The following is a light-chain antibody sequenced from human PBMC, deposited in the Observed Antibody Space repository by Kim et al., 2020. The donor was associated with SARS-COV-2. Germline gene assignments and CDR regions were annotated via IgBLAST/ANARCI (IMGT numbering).Light chain of an antibody. Sequence: RATINCKSSQRLSYNSDKNDPLAWYQQKPGQHPKLLIYWASTRESGGPDRLSGSGSGRDVSLTISSLQAEDVASYYCQQYYTTPLTFGGGTKLEI. CDR1: QRLSYNSDKNDP. V-gene: IGKV4-1*01. CDR2: WAS. J-gene: IGKJ4*01. CDR3: QQYYTTPLT.